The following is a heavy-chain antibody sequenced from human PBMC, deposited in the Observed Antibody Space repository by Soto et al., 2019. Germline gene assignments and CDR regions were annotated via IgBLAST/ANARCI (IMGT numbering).Heavy chain of an antibody. D-gene: IGHD5-18*01. CDR1: GFTFNIYW. J-gene: IGHJ6*02. CDR3: ARGIRNYYGVDV. V-gene: IGHV3-74*01. CDR2: IKFDESTT. Sequence: EVQVVESGGGLIQPGGSLRLSCVASGFTFNIYWMHWVRQAPGKGLVWVSRIKFDESTTSYADSVKGRFTISRDNAKNTVFLQMNSLRADDTGVYYCARGIRNYYGVDVLGQGTTVTVSS.